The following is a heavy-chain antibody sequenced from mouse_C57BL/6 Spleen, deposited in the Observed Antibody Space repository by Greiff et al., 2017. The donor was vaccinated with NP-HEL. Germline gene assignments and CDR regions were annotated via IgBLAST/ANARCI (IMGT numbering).Heavy chain of an antibody. CDR3: APLYYGSSYRYFDV. V-gene: IGHV1-64*01. D-gene: IGHD1-1*01. J-gene: IGHJ1*03. CDR1: GYTFTSYW. CDR2: IHPNSGST. Sequence: QVQLQQPGAELVKPGASVKLSCKASGYTFTSYWMHWVKQRPGQGLEWIGMIHPNSGSTNYNEKFKSKATLTVDKSSSTAYMQLSSLTSEDSAVYYCAPLYYGSSYRYFDVWGTGTTVTVSS.